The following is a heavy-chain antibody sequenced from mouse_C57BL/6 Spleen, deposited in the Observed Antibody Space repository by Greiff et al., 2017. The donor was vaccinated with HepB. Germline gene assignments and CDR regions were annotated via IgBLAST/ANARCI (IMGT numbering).Heavy chain of an antibody. Sequence: QVQLQQPGAELVKPGASVKLSCKASGYTFTSYWMHWVKQRPGQGLEWIGMIHPNSGSTNYNEKFKSKAILTVDKSSSTAYMQLSSLTSEDSAVYYCAREMGLPYYFDYWGQGTTLTVSS. D-gene: IGHD2-4*01. J-gene: IGHJ2*01. V-gene: IGHV1-64*01. CDR2: IHPNSGST. CDR3: AREMGLPYYFDY. CDR1: GYTFTSYW.